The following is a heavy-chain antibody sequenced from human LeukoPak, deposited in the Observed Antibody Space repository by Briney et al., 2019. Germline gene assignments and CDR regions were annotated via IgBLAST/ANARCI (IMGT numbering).Heavy chain of an antibody. V-gene: IGHV1-69*13. J-gene: IGHJ4*02. CDR3: ATGNYYDSSGYLIDY. CDR1: GGAFSSYA. Sequence: GASVQVSCKASGGAFSSYAISWVRQAPGQGLEWMGGIIPIFGTANYAQKFQGRVTITADESTSTAYMELSSLRSEDTAVYYCATGNYYDSSGYLIDYWGQGTLVTVSS. D-gene: IGHD3-22*01. CDR2: IIPIFGTA.